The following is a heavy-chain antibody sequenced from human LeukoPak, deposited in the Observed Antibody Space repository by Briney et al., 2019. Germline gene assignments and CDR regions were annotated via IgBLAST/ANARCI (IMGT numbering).Heavy chain of an antibody. D-gene: IGHD2-2*01. V-gene: IGHV3-66*01. CDR3: ARDPYCRSTSCTGMDV. J-gene: IGHJ6*02. Sequence: PGGSLRLSCAASGFTVSSNYMSWVGQAPGKGLEWVSVIYSGGSTYCADSVKGRFTISRDNSKNTLYLQMNSLRAEDTAVYYCARDPYCRSTSCTGMDVWGQGTTVTVSS. CDR2: IYSGGST. CDR1: GFTVSSNY.